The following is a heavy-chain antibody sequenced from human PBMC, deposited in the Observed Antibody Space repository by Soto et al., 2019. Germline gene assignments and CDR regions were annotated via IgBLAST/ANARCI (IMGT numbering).Heavy chain of an antibody. CDR1: GFTFSSYG. Sequence: HPGGSLRLSCAASGFTFSSYGRHWVRQAPGKGLEWVAVISYDGSNKYYADSVKGRFTISRDNSKNTLYLQMNSLRAEDTAVYYCAKDYRSSGYYLAEYFQHWGQGTLVTVSS. CDR2: ISYDGSNK. CDR3: AKDYRSSGYYLAEYFQH. V-gene: IGHV3-30*18. D-gene: IGHD3-22*01. J-gene: IGHJ1*01.